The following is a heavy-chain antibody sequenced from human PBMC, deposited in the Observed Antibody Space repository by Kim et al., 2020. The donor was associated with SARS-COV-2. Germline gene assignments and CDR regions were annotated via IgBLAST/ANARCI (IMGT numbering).Heavy chain of an antibody. CDR3: ARDMNPTVYDY. CDR1: GYTFKSYP. J-gene: IGHJ4*02. CDR2: VNAANDKT. D-gene: IGHD4-4*01. V-gene: IGHV1-3*01. Sequence: ASVKVSCKASGYTFKSYPIHWLRQAPGQRLEWMGWVNAANDKTKYSQKFQGRVTITRDTSANTAYMDLSSLTSEDTAIYYCARDMNPTVYDYWGRGTLVTVSS.